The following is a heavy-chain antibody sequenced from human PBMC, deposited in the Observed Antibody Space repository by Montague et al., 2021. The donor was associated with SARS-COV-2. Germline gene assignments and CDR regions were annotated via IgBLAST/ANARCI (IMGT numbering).Heavy chain of an antibody. Sequence: SLRLSCAASGFTFSSYWMHWVRQVPGRGLVWVSNIKHDGTDTHYVASVKGRFIISRDNAKNTLSLEMTNLRVDDTAIYFCVRHLWFGDSEYYFESWGQGTLVTVSS. V-gene: IGHV3-74*01. CDR3: VRHLWFGDSEYYFES. CDR2: IKHDGTDT. D-gene: IGHD3-10*01. J-gene: IGHJ4*02. CDR1: GFTFSSYW.